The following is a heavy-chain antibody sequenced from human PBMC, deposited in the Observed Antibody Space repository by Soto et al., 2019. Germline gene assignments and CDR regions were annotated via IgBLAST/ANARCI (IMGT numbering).Heavy chain of an antibody. Sequence: GGSLRLSCAASGFTFSSNYMSWVRQAPGKGLEWVSVIYSGGSTYYADSVKSRFTISRHNSKNTLYLQMNSLRAEDTAVYYCARSSDAVFDYWGQGTLVTVSS. CDR3: ARSSDAVFDY. CDR1: GFTFSSNY. V-gene: IGHV3-53*04. D-gene: IGHD2-21*02. CDR2: IYSGGST. J-gene: IGHJ4*02.